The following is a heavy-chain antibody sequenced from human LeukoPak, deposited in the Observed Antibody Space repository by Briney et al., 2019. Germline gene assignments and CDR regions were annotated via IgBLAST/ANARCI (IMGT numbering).Heavy chain of an antibody. CDR2: VDPEEGET. D-gene: IGHD2-2*01. CDR3: TTCLNGAGQPVAIYYYGMDV. V-gene: IGHV1-24*01. J-gene: IGHJ6*02. CDR1: GYTLTEMS. Sequence: AAVTVSYMVSGYTLTEMSIHWVRQAPGGAGEGMGGVDPEEGETDYAPKLQGRGTITKETSADTAYMELSSLRSEDTAVYYCTTCLNGAGQPVAIYYYGMDVWGQGTTVTVSS.